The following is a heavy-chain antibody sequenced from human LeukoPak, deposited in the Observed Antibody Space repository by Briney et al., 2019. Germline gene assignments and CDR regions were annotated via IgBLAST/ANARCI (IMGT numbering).Heavy chain of an antibody. CDR3: ARDRVGSAQFDY. Sequence: PGGSLRLSCAASGFTFSSYGMHWVRQAPGKGLEWVAVIWYDGSNKYYADSVKGRFTISRDNSMNTLYLQMNGLRADDTALYYCARDRVGSAQFDYWAREPWSPSP. V-gene: IGHV3-33*01. CDR2: IWYDGSNK. J-gene: IGHJ4*02. CDR1: GFTFSSYG. D-gene: IGHD2-21*02.